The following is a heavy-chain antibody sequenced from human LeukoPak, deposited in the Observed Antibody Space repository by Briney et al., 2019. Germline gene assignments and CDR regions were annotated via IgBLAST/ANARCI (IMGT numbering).Heavy chain of an antibody. CDR2: IYYRVTS. Sequence: PSETLSLTCTVSGDSISTYYWSWIRQPPGKGLEWIGYIYYRVTSDYNPSLKSRVTMSVDVSTNQISLRLTSVTAADTAVYYCARSLVVGATYPYHWGQGTLVTVSS. CDR3: ARSLVVGATYPYH. D-gene: IGHD1-26*01. CDR1: GDSISTYY. J-gene: IGHJ5*02. V-gene: IGHV4-59*01.